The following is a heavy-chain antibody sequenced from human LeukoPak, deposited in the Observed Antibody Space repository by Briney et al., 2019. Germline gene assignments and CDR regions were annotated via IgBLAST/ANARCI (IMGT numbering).Heavy chain of an antibody. CDR3: TRLPKQQGY. D-gene: IGHD6-13*01. J-gene: IGHJ4*02. CDR1: GFTFSGSA. V-gene: IGHV3-73*01. Sequence: PGGSLRLSCAASGFTFSGSAMHWVRQAAGKGLEWGGRIRGKANSYATAYAASVKGRFTIARDDSKNTAYLQMNSLKTEDTAVYYCTRLPKQQGYWGQGTLVTVSS. CDR2: IRGKANSYAT.